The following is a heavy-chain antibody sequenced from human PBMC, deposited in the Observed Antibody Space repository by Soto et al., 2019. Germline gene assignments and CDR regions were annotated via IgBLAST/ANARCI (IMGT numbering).Heavy chain of an antibody. V-gene: IGHV3-23*01. CDR1: GFTFSNYG. CDR3: AKYSSGWYHPFDY. J-gene: IGHJ4*02. CDR2: ISGRGDST. D-gene: IGHD6-19*01. Sequence: GGSLRLSCAASGFTFSNYGMNWARQAPGKGLEWVSAISGRGDSTFYADSMGGRFTISRDNSKNTLYLQMNSLRAEDTAVYYCAKYSSGWYHPFDYWGQGTLVTVSS.